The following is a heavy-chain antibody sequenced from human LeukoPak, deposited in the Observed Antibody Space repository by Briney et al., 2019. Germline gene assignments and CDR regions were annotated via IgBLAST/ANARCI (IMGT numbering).Heavy chain of an antibody. D-gene: IGHD4-17*01. V-gene: IGHV4-39*07. CDR2: IYYSGST. CDR3: ARDPMKYGDYGPEYFDY. CDR1: GGSTSSTSYD. Sequence: SETLSHTCSVSGGSTSSTSYDWGWIRQPPGQGLEWIGSIYYSGSTYYNPSLKSRVTISVDTSKNQFSLKLTSVTAADTAVYYCARDPMKYGDYGPEYFDYWGQGTLVTVSS. J-gene: IGHJ4*02.